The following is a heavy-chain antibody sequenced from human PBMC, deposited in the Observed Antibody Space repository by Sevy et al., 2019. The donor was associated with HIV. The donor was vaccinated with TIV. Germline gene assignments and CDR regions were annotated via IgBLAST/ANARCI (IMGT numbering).Heavy chain of an antibody. D-gene: IGHD5-12*01. CDR1: GFTFSSAW. CDR2: IKSEFDGGAI. J-gene: IGHJ6*02. V-gene: IGHV3-15*01. CDR3: ITDPAYRGYDEEVINYYFYGMDV. Sequence: GGSLRLSCTASGFTFSSAWMSWVRQAPGKGLEWVGRIKSEFDGGAIDYAAPVKGRFTISREDSKNTVYLQMNSLKTHDTAVYYCITDPAYRGYDEEVINYYFYGMDVWGQGTTVTVSS.